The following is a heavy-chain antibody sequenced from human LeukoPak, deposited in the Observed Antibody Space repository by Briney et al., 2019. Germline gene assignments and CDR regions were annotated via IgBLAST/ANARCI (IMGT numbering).Heavy chain of an antibody. J-gene: IGHJ4*02. D-gene: IGHD3-3*01. CDR2: ISYDGSNK. V-gene: IGHV3-30*19. CDR1: GFTFSSYG. CDR3: ARDQPEVIINLFDY. Sequence: PPGRSLRLSCAASGFTFSSYGMHWVRQAPGKGLEWVAVISYDGSNKYYADSVRGRFTISRDNSKNTLYLQMNSLRAEDTAVYYCARDQPEVIINLFDYWGREPWSPSPQ.